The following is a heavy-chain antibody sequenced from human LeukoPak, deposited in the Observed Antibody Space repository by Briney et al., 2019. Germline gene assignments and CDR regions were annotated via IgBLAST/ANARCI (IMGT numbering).Heavy chain of an antibody. D-gene: IGHD6-13*01. CDR1: GGSISSGGYS. CDR2: IYYSGST. J-gene: IGHJ4*02. Sequence: SETLSLTCAVSGGSISSGGYSWSWVRQPPGKGLEWIGYIYYSGSTYYNPSLKSRVTISVDRSKNQFSLKLSSVTAADTAVYYCARGVYSSSWYFDYWGQGTLVTVSS. CDR3: ARGVYSSSWYFDY. V-gene: IGHV4-30-2*01.